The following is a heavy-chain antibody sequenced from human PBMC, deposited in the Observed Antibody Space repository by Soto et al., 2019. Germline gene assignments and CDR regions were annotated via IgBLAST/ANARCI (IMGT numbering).Heavy chain of an antibody. D-gene: IGHD3-3*01. CDR3: AKDHEFWSGYYSRFDY. J-gene: IGHJ4*02. CDR2: ITPSSGNT. V-gene: IGHV3-23*01. CDR1: GFTFSNYA. Sequence: EVQLLESGGGLVQPGGSLRLSCAASGFTFSNYAMSWVRQAPGKGLEWVSSITPSSGNTYYADSVKGRFTISRDNSKNTPYLQMCSLRAEDTAVYYCAKDHEFWSGYYSRFDYWGQGTLVTVSS.